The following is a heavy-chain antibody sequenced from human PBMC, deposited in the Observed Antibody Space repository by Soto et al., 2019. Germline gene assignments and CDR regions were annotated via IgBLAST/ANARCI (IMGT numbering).Heavy chain of an antibody. CDR3: ARASTTVTTLDY. Sequence: SETLSLTCAVSGGSISSGGYSWSWIRQPPGKGLEWIGYIYHSGSTYYNPSLKSRVTISVDGSKNQFSLKLSSVTAADTAVYYCARASTTVTTLDYWGQGTLVTVSS. CDR2: IYHSGST. J-gene: IGHJ4*02. CDR1: GGSISSGGYS. V-gene: IGHV4-30-2*01. D-gene: IGHD4-17*01.